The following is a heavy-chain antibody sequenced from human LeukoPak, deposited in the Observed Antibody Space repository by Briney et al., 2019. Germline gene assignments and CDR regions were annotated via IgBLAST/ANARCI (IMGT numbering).Heavy chain of an antibody. CDR3: ASPTAGTNSDY. Sequence: GGSLRLSCAASGFTFSDYYMSWIRQAPGKGLEGVSYISSSSGYTNYADSVKGRFTISRDNAKNSLYLQMNSLRAEDTAVYYCASPTAGTNSDYWGQGTLVTVPS. V-gene: IGHV3-11*03. CDR1: GFTFSDYY. D-gene: IGHD6-13*01. J-gene: IGHJ4*02. CDR2: ISSSSGYT.